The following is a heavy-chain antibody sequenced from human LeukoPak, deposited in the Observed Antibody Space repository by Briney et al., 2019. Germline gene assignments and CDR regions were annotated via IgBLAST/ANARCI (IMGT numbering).Heavy chain of an antibody. J-gene: IGHJ4*02. V-gene: IGHV4-34*01. CDR1: GGSFSGYY. CDR3: ARGAAAGPYAY. D-gene: IGHD6-13*01. CDR2: INHSGST. Sequence: SETLSLTCAVYGGSFSGYYWSWIRRPPGKGLEWIGEINHSGSTNYNPSLKSRVTISVDTSKNQFSLKLSSVTAADTAVYYCARGAAAGPYAYWGQGTLVTVSS.